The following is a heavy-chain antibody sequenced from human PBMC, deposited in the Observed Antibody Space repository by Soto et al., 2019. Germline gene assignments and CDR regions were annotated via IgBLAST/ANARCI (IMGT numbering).Heavy chain of an antibody. CDR3: SSTSRPQLYES. J-gene: IGHJ5*02. D-gene: IGHD1-1*01. CDR2: INAGNGNT. CDR1: GYTFTSYA. V-gene: IGHV1-3*01. Sequence: QVQLVQSGAEVKKPGASVKVSCKASGYTFTSYAMHWVRQAPGQRLDWMGWINAGNGNTKYSHNFQGRGNINRDKSASVANKVVSSSNIDGSAKQYTSSTSRPQLYESWSQGTRVTVCS.